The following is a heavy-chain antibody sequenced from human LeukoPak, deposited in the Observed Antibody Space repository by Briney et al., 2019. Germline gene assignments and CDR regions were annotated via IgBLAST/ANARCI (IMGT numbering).Heavy chain of an antibody. Sequence: PGGSLRLSCAASGFTFSSYAMHWVRQAPGKGLEYVSAISSNGGSTYYANSVKGRFTISRDNAKNTLYLQMNSLRAEDTAVYYCARVRFEAVAGPLVFYFDYWGQGTLVTVSS. CDR3: ARVRFEAVAGPLVFYFDY. V-gene: IGHV3-64*01. D-gene: IGHD6-19*01. CDR2: ISSNGGST. J-gene: IGHJ4*02. CDR1: GFTFSSYA.